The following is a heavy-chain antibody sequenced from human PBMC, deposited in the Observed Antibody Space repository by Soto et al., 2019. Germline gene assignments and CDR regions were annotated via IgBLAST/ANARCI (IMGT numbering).Heavy chain of an antibody. CDR1: GFTFSSYA. D-gene: IGHD3-22*01. CDR3: AKEGYYDSRSSFDY. CDR2: ISGSGGST. V-gene: IGHV3-23*01. J-gene: IGHJ4*02. Sequence: VGSLRLSCAASGFTFSSYAMSWVRQAPGKGLEWVAAISGSGGSTYYADSVKGRFTISRDNSKNTLYLQMNSLRAEDTAVYYCAKEGYYDSRSSFDYWGQGTLVTVSS.